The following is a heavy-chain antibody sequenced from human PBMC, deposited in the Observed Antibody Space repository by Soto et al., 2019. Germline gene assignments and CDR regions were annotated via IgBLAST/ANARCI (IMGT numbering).Heavy chain of an antibody. CDR1: GYTFTSYD. V-gene: IGHV1-8*01. D-gene: IGHD6-19*01. Sequence: QVQLVQSGAEVKKPGASVKVSCKASGYTFTSYDINWVRQATGQGLEWMGWMNPNSGNTGYAQKFQGRVTMTRNTAISTAYVELCGRRSEDQAVDDCASESQWVIDYWGQGTLVTVSS. CDR3: ASESQWVIDY. CDR2: MNPNSGNT. J-gene: IGHJ4*02.